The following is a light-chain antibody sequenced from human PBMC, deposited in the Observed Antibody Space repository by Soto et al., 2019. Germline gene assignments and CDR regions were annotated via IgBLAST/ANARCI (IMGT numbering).Light chain of an antibody. CDR2: GNS. Sequence: QSVLTQPPSVSGAPGQRVTISCTGSSSNIGAGYDVHWYQQLPGTAPKLLIYGNSNRPSRIPDRFSGSKSGTSASLAITGLEAEYEADYYCQSYDSSLTLYVFGTGTKVTVL. CDR1: SSNIGAGYD. V-gene: IGLV1-40*01. J-gene: IGLJ1*01. CDR3: QSYDSSLTLYV.